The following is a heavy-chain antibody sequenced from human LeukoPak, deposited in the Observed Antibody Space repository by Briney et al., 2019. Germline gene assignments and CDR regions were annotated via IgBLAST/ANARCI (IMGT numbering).Heavy chain of an antibody. V-gene: IGHV3-23*01. J-gene: IGHJ3*02. Sequence: GGSLRLSCAASGFTFSSYAMSWVRQAPGKGLEWVSAISGSGGSTYYADSVKGRFTISRDNSKNTPYLQMNSLRAEDTAVYYCAKSPTARITMIVVVDDAFDIWGQGTMVTVSS. CDR3: AKSPTARITMIVVVDDAFDI. CDR2: ISGSGGST. CDR1: GFTFSSYA. D-gene: IGHD3-22*01.